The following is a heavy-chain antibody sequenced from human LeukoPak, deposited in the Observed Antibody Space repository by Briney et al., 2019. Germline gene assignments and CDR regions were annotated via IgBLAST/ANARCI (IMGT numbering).Heavy chain of an antibody. CDR3: SRHFDYGGYSNIEY. D-gene: IGHD4-23*01. Sequence: GGSLRLSCAAPRFIFSSFWMLWVRQAPGKGLVWVSRIKSDSSSTSYAGSVKGRFTISRDNAKNTLYLQMKSLRAEDTAVYYCSRHFDYGGYSNIEYWGQGTLVTVSS. CDR1: RFIFSSFW. J-gene: IGHJ4*02. V-gene: IGHV3-74*01. CDR2: IKSDSSST.